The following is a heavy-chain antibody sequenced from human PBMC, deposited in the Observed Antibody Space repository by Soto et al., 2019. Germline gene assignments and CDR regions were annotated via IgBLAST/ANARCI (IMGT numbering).Heavy chain of an antibody. CDR2: ISYDGNKK. V-gene: IGHV3-30*04. D-gene: IGHD6-19*01. J-gene: IGHJ4*02. CDR1: GFTFSSYS. CDR3: ARSVAVAALDS. Sequence: GGSLRLSCAASGFTFSSYSFHWVRQAPGKGLEWVAVISYDGNKKYYEDSVKGRFSISRDTSKNTLYLQTSSLRAEDTAVYYCARSVAVAALDSWGQGTLVTVSS.